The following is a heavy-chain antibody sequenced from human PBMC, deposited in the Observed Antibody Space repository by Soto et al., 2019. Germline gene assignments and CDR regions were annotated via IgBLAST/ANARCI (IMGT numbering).Heavy chain of an antibody. CDR3: ARGGRYSAYRLPFDF. V-gene: IGHV4-34*01. D-gene: IGHD5-12*01. CDR2: ISPSGGS. CDR1: GGSFSGYY. J-gene: IGHJ4*02. Sequence: SETLSLTCAVSGGSFSGYYWNWIRQPPGEGLEWIGDISPSGGSNYNPSLKSRVSISLDTSKNQFSLNLRHVTAADTAVYYCARGGRYSAYRLPFDFWGQGTLVTVSS.